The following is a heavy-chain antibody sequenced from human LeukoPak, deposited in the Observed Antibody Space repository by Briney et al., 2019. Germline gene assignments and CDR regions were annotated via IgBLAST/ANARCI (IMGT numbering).Heavy chain of an antibody. CDR2: ISSSSSYI. Sequence: KTGGSLRLSCAASGFTFSSYSMNWVRQAPGKGLEWVSSISSSSSYIYYADSVKGRFTISRDNSKNTLYLQMDSLRAEDTAVYYCARETGRYDYGLFDYWGQGTLVTVSS. J-gene: IGHJ4*02. V-gene: IGHV3-21*01. D-gene: IGHD4-17*01. CDR1: GFTFSSYS. CDR3: ARETGRYDYGLFDY.